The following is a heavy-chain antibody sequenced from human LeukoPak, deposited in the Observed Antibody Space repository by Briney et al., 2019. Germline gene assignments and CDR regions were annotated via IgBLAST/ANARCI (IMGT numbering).Heavy chain of an antibody. CDR2: ISSTGGTT. Sequence: PGGSLRLSCAASGFTFSDYGMSWVRQAPGKGLEWVSSISSTGGTTYYADSVKGRFTISRDNSKNTLFLQVNSLRAEDTAIYYCAKNGDRGAYCSGGSCYPYYYYYMDVRGKGTTVTISS. V-gene: IGHV3-23*01. CDR1: GFTFSDYG. CDR3: AKNGDRGAYCSGGSCYPYYYYYMDV. D-gene: IGHD2-15*01. J-gene: IGHJ6*03.